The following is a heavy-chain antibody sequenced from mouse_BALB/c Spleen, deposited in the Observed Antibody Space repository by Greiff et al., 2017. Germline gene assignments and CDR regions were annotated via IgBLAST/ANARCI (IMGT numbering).Heavy chain of an antibody. D-gene: IGHD1-1*01. CDR1: GFAFSSYD. J-gene: IGHJ4*01. Sequence: EVKVVESGGGLVKPGGSLKLSCAASGFAFSSYDMSWVRQTPEKRLEWVAYISSGGSTYYPDSVKGRFTISRDNARNILYLQMSSLRSEDTAMYYCARGLRSGAMDYWGQGTSVTVSS. CDR2: ISSGGST. V-gene: IGHV5-6-5*01. CDR3: ARGLRSGAMDY.